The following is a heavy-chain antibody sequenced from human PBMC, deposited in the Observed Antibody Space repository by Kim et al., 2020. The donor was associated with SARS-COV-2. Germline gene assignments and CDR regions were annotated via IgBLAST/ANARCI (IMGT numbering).Heavy chain of an antibody. Sequence: GGSLRLSCAASGFTFSSYGMHWVRQAPGKGLEWVAVISYDGSNKYYADSVKGRFTISRDNSKNTLYLQMNSLRAEDTAVYYCAKDRRFLEWLPYGMDVWGQGTTVTVSS. CDR1: GFTFSSYG. J-gene: IGHJ6*02. CDR2: ISYDGSNK. D-gene: IGHD3-3*01. CDR3: AKDRRFLEWLPYGMDV. V-gene: IGHV3-30*18.